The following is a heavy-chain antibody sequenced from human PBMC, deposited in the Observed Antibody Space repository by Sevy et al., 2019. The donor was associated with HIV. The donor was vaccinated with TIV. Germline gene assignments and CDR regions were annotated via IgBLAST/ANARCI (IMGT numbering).Heavy chain of an antibody. Sequence: GGSLRLSCAASGFTFSSYWMRWVRQAPGKGLVWVSLINSDGSSTNYADSVKGRFTISRDNAKNTLYLQMNSLRAEDTAVYFCARVGLGYDTSGVDYWGQGTLVTVSS. V-gene: IGHV3-74*01. J-gene: IGHJ4*02. CDR1: GFTFSSYW. CDR3: ARVGLGYDTSGVDY. CDR2: INSDGSST. D-gene: IGHD3-22*01.